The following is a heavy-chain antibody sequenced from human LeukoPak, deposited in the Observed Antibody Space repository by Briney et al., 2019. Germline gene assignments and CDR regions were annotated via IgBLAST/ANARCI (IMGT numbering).Heavy chain of an antibody. Sequence: GGSLRLSCAASGFTVSSNYMSWVRQAPGKGLEWVSVIYSGGSTYYADSVKGRFTISRDNSKNTLYLQMNSLRAEDTAVYYCAKGSYGSGTYGSFDYWGQGTLVTVSS. CDR1: GFTVSSNY. J-gene: IGHJ4*02. D-gene: IGHD3-10*01. CDR3: AKGSYGSGTYGSFDY. V-gene: IGHV3-53*01. CDR2: IYSGGST.